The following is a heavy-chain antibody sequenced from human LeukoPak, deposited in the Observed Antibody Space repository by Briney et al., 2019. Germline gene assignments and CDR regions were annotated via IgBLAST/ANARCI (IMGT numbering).Heavy chain of an antibody. CDR3: ARVLRPVERLQLPARGYYYYYYMDV. CDR1: GGSITTYD. V-gene: IGHV4-59*01. J-gene: IGHJ6*03. CDR2: MSYSGNT. D-gene: IGHD5-24*01. Sequence: SETLSLTCTVSGGSITTYDWSWSWVRQPPGRGLEWSGYMSYSGNTTYNPSLESRVTIAVDTSENQFSLKLSSVTAADTAVYYCARVLRPVERLQLPARGYYYYYYMDVWGKGTTVTVSS.